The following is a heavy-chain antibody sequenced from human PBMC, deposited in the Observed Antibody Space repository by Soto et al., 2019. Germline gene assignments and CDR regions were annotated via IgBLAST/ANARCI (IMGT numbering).Heavy chain of an antibody. CDR3: AKDSLSSSTWHLYHFDH. Sequence: EVQLLESGGGLVQPGGSLRLSCAASGFTFSSYAMSWVRQPPGQGLQWVSTIAGNDAGADFAESVRGRFTISRDNSKNTLYLQMDSLRGEVTAIYYCAKDSLSSSTWHLYHFDHWGQGTLVTVAS. J-gene: IGHJ4*02. CDR1: GFTFSSYA. CDR2: IAGNDAGA. D-gene: IGHD2-2*01. V-gene: IGHV3-23*01.